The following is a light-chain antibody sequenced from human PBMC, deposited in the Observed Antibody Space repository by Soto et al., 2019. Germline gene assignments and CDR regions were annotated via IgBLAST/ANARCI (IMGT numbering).Light chain of an antibody. CDR2: DAY. CDR1: QNIGNS. CDR3: QKSDHLPL. Sequence: DIQMTQSPPSLSPSAGDRATITCQAGQNIGNSLNWFQHKPGKAPNLVIYDAYNLEIGVPSRFSGSGSGTDFTFTITSLRPEDIATYYCQKSDHLPLFGPGTKVESK. V-gene: IGKV1-33*01. J-gene: IGKJ3*01.